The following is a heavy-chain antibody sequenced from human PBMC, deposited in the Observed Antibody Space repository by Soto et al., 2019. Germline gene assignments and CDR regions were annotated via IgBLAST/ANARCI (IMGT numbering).Heavy chain of an antibody. V-gene: IGHV4-34*01. CDR3: ARSVDYYYYGMDV. J-gene: IGHJ6*02. CDR2: INHSGST. D-gene: IGHD2-15*01. CDR1: GGSFSGYY. Sequence: SETLSLTCAVYGGSFSGYYWSWIRQPPGKGLEWIGEINHSGSTNYNPSLKSRVTISVDTSKNQFSLKLSSLTAADTAVYYCARSVDYYYYGMDVWGQGTTVTVSS.